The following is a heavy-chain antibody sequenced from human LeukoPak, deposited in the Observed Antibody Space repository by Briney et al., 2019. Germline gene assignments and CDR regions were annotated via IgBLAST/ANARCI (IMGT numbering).Heavy chain of an antibody. CDR2: TSKDGSDT. V-gene: IGHV3-74*01. D-gene: IGHD6-25*01. Sequence: PGRSLRLSCAASGFTFSDYWMHWVRQGPGKGPEWLSRTSKDGSDTFYADAAKGRFTASRDNAKNTVYLQVTNVRPDDTAVYYCARGGYSGSYYRFSWGQGTVVTVAS. J-gene: IGHJ4*02. CDR3: ARGGYSGSYYRFS. CDR1: GFTFSDYW.